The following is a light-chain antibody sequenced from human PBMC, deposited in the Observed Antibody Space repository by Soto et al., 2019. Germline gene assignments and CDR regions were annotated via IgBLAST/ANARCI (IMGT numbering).Light chain of an antibody. Sequence: DIPMTQSPSTLSASVGDRVIITCRASQSISSWLAWYQQKPGKAPNLLVYRASTLKSGIPSRFSGSGSGKEFTLTLSSPQPDDFATYYCQQYDRAWWPFGPRTKVESK. CDR2: RAS. CDR3: QQYDRAWWP. J-gene: IGKJ1*01. CDR1: QSISSW. V-gene: IGKV1-5*03.